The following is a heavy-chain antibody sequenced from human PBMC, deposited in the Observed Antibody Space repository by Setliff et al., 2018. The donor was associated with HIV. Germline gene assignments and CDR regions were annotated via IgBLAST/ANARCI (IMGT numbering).Heavy chain of an antibody. D-gene: IGHD3-22*01. V-gene: IGHV3-73*01. CDR2: IKTRADNYAT. CDR3: TTPLYYYDTSTTWDY. CDR1: GFTFSGSP. Sequence: PGGSLRLSCAASGFTFSGSPIHWVRQASGKGLEWLGRIKTRADNYATAYAVSLKGRFTISRDDSKNTAYLQMNSLTAEDTAVYYCTTPLYYYDTSTTWDYWGQGTLVTVSS. J-gene: IGHJ4*02.